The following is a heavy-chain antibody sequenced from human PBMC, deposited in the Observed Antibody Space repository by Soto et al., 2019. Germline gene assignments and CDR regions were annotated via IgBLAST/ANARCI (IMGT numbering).Heavy chain of an antibody. V-gene: IGHV3-11*01. D-gene: IGHD6-13*01. CDR2: TSSSGSTI. CDR1: GFTFSDYY. CDR3: ARDRMYSSSWYSY. J-gene: IGHJ4*02. Sequence: GGSLRLSCAASGFTFSDYYMSWIRQAPGKGLDWVSYTSSSGSTIYYADSVKGRFTVSRDNAKNSLYLQMNSLRAEDTAMYYCARDRMYSSSWYSYWGQGTLVTVSS.